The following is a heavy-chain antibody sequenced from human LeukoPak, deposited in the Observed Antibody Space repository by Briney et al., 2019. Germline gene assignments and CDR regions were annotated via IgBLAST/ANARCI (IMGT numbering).Heavy chain of an antibody. Sequence: GGSLRLSCAASGFTFSTYWMHWVRQVPGKGLVWVSRINTDGTTTNYADSVKGRFTISRDNAKNTLYLQMNSLRVEDTAVYYCARLLGVTWDYWGQGTLVTVSS. D-gene: IGHD3-3*01. J-gene: IGHJ4*02. CDR2: INTDGTTT. V-gene: IGHV3-74*01. CDR3: ARLLGVTWDY. CDR1: GFTFSTYW.